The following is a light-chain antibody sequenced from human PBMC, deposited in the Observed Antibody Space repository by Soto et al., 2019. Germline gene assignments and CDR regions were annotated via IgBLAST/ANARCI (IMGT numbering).Light chain of an antibody. Sequence: QSALTQPASVSGSPGQSITISCTGTSSDVGGYNYVSWYQQHPGKVPKLKIYDVSSRPSGVSNRFSGSKSGNTASLTISGLQAEDEADYYCSSYTSSSLFVFGTGTKVTVL. CDR1: SSDVGGYNY. J-gene: IGLJ1*01. CDR3: SSYTSSSLFV. V-gene: IGLV2-14*01. CDR2: DVS.